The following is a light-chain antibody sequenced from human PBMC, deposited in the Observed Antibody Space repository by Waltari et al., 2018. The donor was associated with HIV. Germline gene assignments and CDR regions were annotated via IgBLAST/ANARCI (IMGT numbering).Light chain of an antibody. CDR2: KDR. CDR1: ALPNKY. Sequence: SYELTQPPSVSVSPGQTARITCSGDALPNKYAYWYQQRPGQAPLLVIFKDRERPAGIPERFTASSSGTTVTLTISGVQAEDGADYYCQSADSSGTYVFGTGTKVTGL. V-gene: IGLV3-25*03. CDR3: QSADSSGTYV. J-gene: IGLJ1*01.